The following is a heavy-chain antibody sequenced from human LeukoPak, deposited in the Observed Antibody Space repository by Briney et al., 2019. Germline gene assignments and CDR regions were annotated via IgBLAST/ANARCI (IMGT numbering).Heavy chain of an antibody. D-gene: IGHD2-15*01. CDR3: ARRYCSGGSCYPRHFDF. CDR1: GVSISSYY. J-gene: IGHJ4*02. Sequence: SETLSLTCTVSGVSISSYYWSWIRQPPGKGLEWIGYIYYSGMTNYNPSLKSRVTMSVDTSKNQLSLNLNSATAADTAVYYCARRYCSGGSCYPRHFDFWGQGTLVTVSS. CDR2: IYYSGMT. V-gene: IGHV4-59*08.